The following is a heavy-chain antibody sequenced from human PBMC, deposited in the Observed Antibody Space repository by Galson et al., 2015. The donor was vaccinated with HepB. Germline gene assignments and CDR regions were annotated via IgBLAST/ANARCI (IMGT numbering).Heavy chain of an antibody. D-gene: IGHD3-3*01. J-gene: IGHJ6*02. V-gene: IGHV3-48*03. CDR2: ISGSGSTI. CDR1: GFTFSSYA. CDR3: ARGDITNFGVVTPDYDYHGMDI. Sequence: SLRLSCAASGFTFSSYAMNWVRQAPGKGLEWVSYISGSGSTIYYADSVKGRFTISRDNAKTSLYLQMNRLRAEDTAVYFCARGDITNFGVVTPDYDYHGMDIWGQGTTVTVSS.